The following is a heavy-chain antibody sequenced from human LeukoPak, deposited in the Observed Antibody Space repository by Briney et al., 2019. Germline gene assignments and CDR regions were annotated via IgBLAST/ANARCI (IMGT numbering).Heavy chain of an antibody. CDR3: ARVRLKYGSGLQGYFDY. CDR1: GFTFSSCA. CDR2: ISYDGSNK. J-gene: IGHJ4*02. D-gene: IGHD3-10*01. Sequence: GGSLRLSCAASGFTFSSCAMHWVRQAPGKGLEWVAVISYDGSNKYYADSVKGRFTISRDNSKNTLYLQMNSLRAEDTAVYYCARVRLKYGSGLQGYFDYWGQGTLVTVSS. V-gene: IGHV3-30*04.